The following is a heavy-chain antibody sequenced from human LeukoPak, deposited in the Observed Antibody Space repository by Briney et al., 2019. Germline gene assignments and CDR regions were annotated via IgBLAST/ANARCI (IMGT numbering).Heavy chain of an antibody. J-gene: IGHJ6*02. CDR3: ARLYYYDSSGYWDYYYGMDV. D-gene: IGHD3-22*01. CDR2: IYYSGST. CDR1: GGSISSYY. V-gene: IGHV4-59*08. Sequence: SETLSLTCTVSGGSISSYYWSWIRQPPGKGLEWIGYIYYSGSTNYNPSLKSRVTISVDTSKNQFSLKLSSVTAADTAVYYCARLYYYDSSGYWDYYYGMDVWGQGTTVTVSS.